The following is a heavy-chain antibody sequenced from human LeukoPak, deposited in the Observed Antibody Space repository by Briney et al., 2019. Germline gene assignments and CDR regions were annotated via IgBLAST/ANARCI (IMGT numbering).Heavy chain of an antibody. CDR1: GFSFSSYA. Sequence: GGSLRLSCAASGFSFSSYAMSWVRQAPGKELEWVSAISGSGSDTYYTDSVKGRFTISRDNSKNTLYLQLNSLRAEDTAVYYCARGITGHYGNDFWGQGTLVTVSS. V-gene: IGHV3-23*01. CDR2: ISGSGSDT. D-gene: IGHD3-9*01. J-gene: IGHJ4*02. CDR3: ARGITGHYGNDF.